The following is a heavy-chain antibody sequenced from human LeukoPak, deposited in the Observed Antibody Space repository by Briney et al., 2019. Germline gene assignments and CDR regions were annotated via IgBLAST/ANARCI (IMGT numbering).Heavy chain of an antibody. D-gene: IGHD6-13*01. CDR2: IYTNGTV. V-gene: IGHV4-4*07. Sequence: PSETLSLTCTVSGASITRYYWTWIRQPVGKGLEWFGRIYTNGTVNYNPSLRSRVTMSRDTSRNQFSLKLTSVTAADTAVYFCARDQPNGSSWDYAFDVWGQGTMVTVSS. J-gene: IGHJ3*01. CDR1: GASITRYY. CDR3: ARDQPNGSSWDYAFDV.